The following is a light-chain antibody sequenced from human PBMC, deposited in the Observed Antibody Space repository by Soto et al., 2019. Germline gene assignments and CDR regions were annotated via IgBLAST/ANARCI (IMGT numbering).Light chain of an antibody. CDR3: RQASSFPLP. CDR1: QVISSW. V-gene: IGKV1-12*01. J-gene: IGKJ4*01. Sequence: DIQMTQAPSFVSAFVGDRVTITCRASQVISSWLAWYQQKPGKAPKLLIYAASSLQSGVPSRFSGSESGTDFPLPLSSLQPEDSETSYCRQASSFPLPFGGGPRWRSN. CDR2: AAS.